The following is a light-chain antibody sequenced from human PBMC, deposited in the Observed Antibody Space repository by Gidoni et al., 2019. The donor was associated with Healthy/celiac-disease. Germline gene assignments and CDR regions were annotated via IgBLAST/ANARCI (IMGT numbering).Light chain of an antibody. CDR2: LGS. J-gene: IGKJ5*01. V-gene: IGKV2-28*01. CDR1: QSLLHSNGYNY. CDR3: MQALQTPIT. Sequence: IVMTQSPLSLPVTPAEPASISCRSIQSLLHSNGYNYLDWYLQKPGQSPQLLIYLGSNRASGVPDRFSGSGSGTDFTLKISRVEAEDVGVYYCMQALQTPITFGQGTRLEIK.